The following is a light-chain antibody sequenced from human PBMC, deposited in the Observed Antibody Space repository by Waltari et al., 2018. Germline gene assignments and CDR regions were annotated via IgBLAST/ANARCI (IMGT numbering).Light chain of an antibody. Sequence: QTALTQPAPASGSPGKSTTISCTRTSSDVGSPYLLYWHQQHPGKAPKLMIYEASKGPSGVSNRFSGSKSGNTASLTISGLQAEDEADYYCCSYAGSSTSLYVVGTGTKVTVL. J-gene: IGLJ1*01. V-gene: IGLV2-23*01. CDR3: CSYAGSSTSLYV. CDR2: EAS. CDR1: SSDVGSPYL.